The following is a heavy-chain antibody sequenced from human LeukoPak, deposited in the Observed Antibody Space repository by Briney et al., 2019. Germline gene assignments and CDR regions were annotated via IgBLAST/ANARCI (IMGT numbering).Heavy chain of an antibody. CDR2: INPNSGGT. Sequence: ASVTVSFTASGYTFTGYYMHWVRQAPGQGLEWMGWINPNSGGTNYAQKFQGRVTMTRDTSISTAYMELSRLRSDDTAVYYCARDGDSRRWEPFDYWGQGTLVTVSS. CDR1: GYTFTGYY. CDR3: ARDGDSRRWEPFDY. V-gene: IGHV1-2*02. D-gene: IGHD1-26*01. J-gene: IGHJ4*02.